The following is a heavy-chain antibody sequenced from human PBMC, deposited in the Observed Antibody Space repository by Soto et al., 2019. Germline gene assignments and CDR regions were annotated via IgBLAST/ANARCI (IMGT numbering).Heavy chain of an antibody. CDR1: GYSFSSYG. J-gene: IGHJ6*02. CDR2: ISPYNDQT. CDR3: ARGGYYDNVWGKLSHYGLDV. D-gene: IGHD3-16*01. V-gene: IGHV1-18*01. Sequence: ASVKVSCKASGYSFSSYGITWVRQAPGQRLEWMGWISPYNDQTIYAQKLQGRVTMTADTSTRTVYMQLRSLKSDDTAVYYCARGGYYDNVWGKLSHYGLDVWGQGTSVTVSS.